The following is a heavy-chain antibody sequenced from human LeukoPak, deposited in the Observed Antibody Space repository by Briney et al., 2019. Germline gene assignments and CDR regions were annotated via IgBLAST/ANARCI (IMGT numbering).Heavy chain of an antibody. D-gene: IGHD3-22*01. V-gene: IGHV3-74*01. CDR2: IASDGSST. Sequence: GGSLRLSCAASGFTFSSYWMNWVRQAPGKGLVWVSRIASDGSSTTYADSVKGRFSISRDNAKNTLYLQMNSLRVEDTAVYYCARDCSVSDSSGYYSLYNWFDPWGQGTLVTVSS. J-gene: IGHJ5*02. CDR1: GFTFSSYW. CDR3: ARDCSVSDSSGYYSLYNWFDP.